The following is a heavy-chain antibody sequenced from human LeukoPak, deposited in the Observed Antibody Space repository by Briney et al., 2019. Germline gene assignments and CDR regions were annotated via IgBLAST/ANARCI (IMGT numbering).Heavy chain of an antibody. D-gene: IGHD6-19*01. J-gene: IGHJ3*02. Sequence: SETLSLTCTVIGDSISSSGYYWAWIRQPPGKGLEWIGSIYYSGRTYYNPSLKSRVTVSVDTSKNQFSLKLSSVTAADTAVYFCARPTVAGTSYDAFDIWGQGTMVTVSS. CDR3: ARPTVAGTSYDAFDI. CDR1: GDSISSSGYY. CDR2: IYYSGRT. V-gene: IGHV4-39*01.